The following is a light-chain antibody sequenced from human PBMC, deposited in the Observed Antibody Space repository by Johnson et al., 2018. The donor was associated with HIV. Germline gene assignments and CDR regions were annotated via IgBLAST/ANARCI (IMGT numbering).Light chain of an antibody. J-gene: IGLJ1*01. CDR3: GRWDNSLNTGGV. CDR1: SSNIGNKY. CDR2: DNN. Sequence: QSVLTQPPSVSAAPGQKVTISCSGSSSNIGNKYVSWYQVLPGTAPKLLIYDNNKRPSGIPDRFSGSKSGTSATLGITGLQTGDEADYYCGRWDNSLNTGGVFGAGTKVTVL. V-gene: IGLV1-51*01.